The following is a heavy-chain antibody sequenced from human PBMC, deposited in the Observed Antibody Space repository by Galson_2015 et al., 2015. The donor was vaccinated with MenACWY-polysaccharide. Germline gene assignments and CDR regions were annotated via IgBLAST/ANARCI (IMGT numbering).Heavy chain of an antibody. V-gene: IGHV4-38-2*01. J-gene: IGHJ4*02. Sequence: LRLSCAASGFSLGAWYMSWIRQAPGKGLEWIGSIYHSGSTYYNPSLKSRVTISVDTSKNQFSLKLSSVTAADTAVYYCARVEKYSGSYYILHWGQGTLVTVSS. D-gene: IGHD1-26*01. CDR2: IYHSGST. CDR1: GFSLGAWY. CDR3: ARVEKYSGSYYILH.